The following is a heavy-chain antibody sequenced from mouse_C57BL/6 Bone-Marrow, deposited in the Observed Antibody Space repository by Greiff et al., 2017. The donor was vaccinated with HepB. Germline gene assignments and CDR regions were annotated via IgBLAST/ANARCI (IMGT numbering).Heavy chain of an antibody. J-gene: IGHJ4*01. V-gene: IGHV5-17*01. CDR3: ARKSNYAYYAMDY. Sequence: EVKLQESGGGLVKPGGSLKLSCAASGFTFSDYGMHWVRQAPEKGLEWVAYISSGSSTIYYADTVKGRFTISRDNAKNTLFLQMTSLRSEETAMYYCARKSNYAYYAMDYWGQGTSVTVSS. CDR1: GFTFSDYG. D-gene: IGHD2-5*01. CDR2: ISSGSSTI.